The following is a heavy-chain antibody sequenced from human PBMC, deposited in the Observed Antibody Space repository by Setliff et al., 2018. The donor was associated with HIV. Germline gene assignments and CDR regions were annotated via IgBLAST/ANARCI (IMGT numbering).Heavy chain of an antibody. V-gene: IGHV4-38-2*02. CDR3: ARERPTLHSSGFPGY. J-gene: IGHJ4*02. CDR2: TYHGEST. D-gene: IGHD3-22*01. Sequence: PSETLSLTCTVSGYSISSGYYWGWIRQPPGKGLEWIGSTYHGESTSYNPSLKSRVTISVDTSKNQFSLKLTSVTAADTAFYYSARERPTLHSSGFPGYWGQGMQVTVSS. CDR1: GYSISSGYY.